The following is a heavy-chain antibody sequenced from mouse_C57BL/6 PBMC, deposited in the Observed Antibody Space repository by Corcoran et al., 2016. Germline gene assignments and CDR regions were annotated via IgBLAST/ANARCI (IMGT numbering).Heavy chain of an antibody. D-gene: IGHD1-1*01. Sequence: EVQLQQSGPELMKPGASVKISCKASGYTFTDYYMNWVKQSHGKSLEWIGDINPNNGGTSYNQKFKGKATLTVDKSSSTAYMELRSLTSEDSAVYYCARVDVGAMDYWGQGTSVTVSS. V-gene: IGHV1-26*01. CDR3: ARVDVGAMDY. J-gene: IGHJ4*01. CDR2: INPNNGGT. CDR1: GYTFTDYY.